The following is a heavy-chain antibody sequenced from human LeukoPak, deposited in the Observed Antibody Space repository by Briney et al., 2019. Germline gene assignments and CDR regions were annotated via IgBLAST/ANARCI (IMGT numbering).Heavy chain of an antibody. J-gene: IGHJ6*02. D-gene: IGHD5-18*01. CDR2: IYYSGST. V-gene: IGHV4-59*01. CDR3: ARDLGGYSYGYDYYYYGMDV. CDR1: GGSISSYY. Sequence: SETLSLTCTVPGGSISSYYWSWIRQPPGKGLEWIGYIYYSGSTNYNPSLKSRVTISVDTSKNQFSLKLSSVTAADTAVYYCARDLGGYSYGYDYYYYGMDVWGQGTTVTVSS.